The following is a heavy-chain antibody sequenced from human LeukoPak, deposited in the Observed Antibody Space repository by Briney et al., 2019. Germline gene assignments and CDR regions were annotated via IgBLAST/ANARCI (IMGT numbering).Heavy chain of an antibody. CDR3: ARDPGSQRVNRLARRGDY. Sequence: ASVKVSCKASGYTFINFAMNWVRQAPGQGLEWMGWINTNTGIPTYAQGFTGRFVFSLDTSVSTVYLQITSLQAEDAAVYYCARDPGSQRVNRLARRGDYWGQGTLVTVSS. J-gene: IGHJ4*02. D-gene: IGHD1-14*01. CDR1: GYTFINFA. V-gene: IGHV7-4-1*02. CDR2: INTNTGIP.